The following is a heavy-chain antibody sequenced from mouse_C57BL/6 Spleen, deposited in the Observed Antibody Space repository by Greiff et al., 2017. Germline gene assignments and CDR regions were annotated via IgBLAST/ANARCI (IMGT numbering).Heavy chain of an antibody. V-gene: IGHV1-75*01. CDR3: ERNYCSRGRFAY. D-gene: IGHD1-1*01. Sequence: VQLQQSGPELVKPGASVKISCKASGYTFTDYYINWVKQRPGQGLEWIGWIFPGSGSTYYNEKFKGKATFTVDKSSSTAYMLLSSLTSEDSAVYVSERNYCSRGRFAYWGQGTLVTVSA. J-gene: IGHJ3*01. CDR1: GYTFTDYY. CDR2: IFPGSGST.